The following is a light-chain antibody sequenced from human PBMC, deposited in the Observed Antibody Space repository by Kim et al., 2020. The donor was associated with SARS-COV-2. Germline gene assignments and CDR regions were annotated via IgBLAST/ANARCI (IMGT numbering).Light chain of an antibody. J-gene: IGLJ2*01. Sequence: GQSITISCTGTRRDVGGYNYVSWYQQHPGKAPKLMIYDVSNRPSGVSNRFSGSKSGNTASLTISGLQAEDEADYYCNSYTSSSTLVFGGGTQLTVL. CDR1: RRDVGGYNY. CDR3: NSYTSSSTLV. V-gene: IGLV2-14*03. CDR2: DVS.